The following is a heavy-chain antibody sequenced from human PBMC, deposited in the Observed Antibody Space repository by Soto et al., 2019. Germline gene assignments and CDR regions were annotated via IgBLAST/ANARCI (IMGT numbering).Heavy chain of an antibody. V-gene: IGHV4-34*01. CDR3: ARGKLGIAARHPPHYYYYMDV. Sequence: SETLSLTCAVYGGSFSGYYWSWIRQPPGKGLEWIGEINHSGSTNYNPSLKSRVTISVDTSKNQFSLKLSSVTAADTAVYYCARGKLGIAARHPPHYYYYMDVWGKGTTVSVSS. D-gene: IGHD6-6*01. J-gene: IGHJ6*03. CDR2: INHSGST. CDR1: GGSFSGYY.